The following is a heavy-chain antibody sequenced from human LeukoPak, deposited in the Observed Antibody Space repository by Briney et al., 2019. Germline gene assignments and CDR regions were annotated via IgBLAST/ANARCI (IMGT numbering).Heavy chain of an antibody. CDR3: ARPTDSYGNDY. CDR1: GFNLSSYW. Sequence: GGSLRLSCAASGFNLSSYWMSWVRQAPGKGLEWVANIKQDGSEKYYVDYVKGRFTISRDNATNSLYLQMNSLRAEDTAVYYCARPTDSYGNDYWGQGTLVTVSS. J-gene: IGHJ4*02. CDR2: IKQDGSEK. V-gene: IGHV3-7*01. D-gene: IGHD5-18*01.